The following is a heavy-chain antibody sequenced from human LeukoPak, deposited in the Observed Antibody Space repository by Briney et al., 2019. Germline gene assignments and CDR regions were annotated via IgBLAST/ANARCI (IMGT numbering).Heavy chain of an antibody. D-gene: IGHD3-9*01. Sequence: GGSLRLSCAASGFTFSSYAMSWVRQAPGKGLEWVSTISGSGGSTYSADSVKGRFTISRDNSKNTLYLQMNSLRVEDTAVYYCAKDSGVLTDVLTYFDYWGRGTLVTVSS. CDR1: GFTFSSYA. CDR2: ISGSGGST. CDR3: AKDSGVLTDVLTYFDY. J-gene: IGHJ4*02. V-gene: IGHV3-23*01.